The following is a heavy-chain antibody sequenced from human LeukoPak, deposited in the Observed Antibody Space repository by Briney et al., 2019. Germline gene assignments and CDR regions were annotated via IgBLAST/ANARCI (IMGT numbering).Heavy chain of an antibody. Sequence: SETLSLTCAVYGGSFSGYYWSWIRQPPGKGLEWIGEINHSGSTNYKPSLKSRVTISVDTSKNQFSLKLSSVTAADTAVYYCARHRDYVWGSYRYRLYYFDYWGQGTLVTVSS. CDR2: INHSGST. V-gene: IGHV4-34*01. D-gene: IGHD3-16*02. CDR3: ARHRDYVWGSYRYRLYYFDY. J-gene: IGHJ4*02. CDR1: GGSFSGYY.